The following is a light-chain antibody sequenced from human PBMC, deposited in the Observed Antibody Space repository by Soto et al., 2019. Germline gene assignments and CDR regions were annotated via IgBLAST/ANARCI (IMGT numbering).Light chain of an antibody. J-gene: IGKJ4*01. CDR2: GAS. CDR3: QQYNNWPPLT. V-gene: IGKV3-15*01. Sequence: EIVMTQSPATLSVSPGERATLSCRASQSVSSNLAWYQQKPGHAPRLLIYGASTRATGIPARFSGGGSARKFTLTISSLQSEDFAVYYCQQYNNWPPLTFGGGTKVEIK. CDR1: QSVSSN.